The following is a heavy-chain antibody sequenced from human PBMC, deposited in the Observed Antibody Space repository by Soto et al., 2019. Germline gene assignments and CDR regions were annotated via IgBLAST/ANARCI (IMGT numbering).Heavy chain of an antibody. Sequence: EVQLLESGGGLVQPGGSLRLSCEASGFPYGSYAMSWVRQTPGKGLEWVSSISDSGGSTYYSDSVKGRFTISRDNSRNTLYLQMNSLRDDDTALYYCAKGSADGIPYYFDFWGQGTLVTVSS. CDR2: ISDSGGST. CDR1: GFPYGSYA. CDR3: AKGSADGIPYYFDF. D-gene: IGHD6-13*01. V-gene: IGHV3-23*01. J-gene: IGHJ4*02.